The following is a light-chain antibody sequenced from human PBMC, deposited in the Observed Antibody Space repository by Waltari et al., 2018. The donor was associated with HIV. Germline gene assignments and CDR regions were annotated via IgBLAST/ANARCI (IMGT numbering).Light chain of an antibody. Sequence: QLVLTQSPSASASLRASVKLTCTLSSGHSNYAIAWHQHQPEKGPRYLMRLNSDGSYLKGDGIPGRFSGSSCGAWRYLISSTPQSDDEAYYYCQTWTTRIVLFGGGTKLTVL. V-gene: IGLV4-69*01. CDR1: SGHSNYA. CDR2: LNSDGSY. J-gene: IGLJ2*01. CDR3: QTWTTRIVL.